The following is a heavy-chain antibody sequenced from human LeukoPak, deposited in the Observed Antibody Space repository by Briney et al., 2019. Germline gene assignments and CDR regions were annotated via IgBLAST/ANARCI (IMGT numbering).Heavy chain of an antibody. CDR3: ARGGVTGDYFDY. J-gene: IGHJ4*02. D-gene: IGHD3-10*01. Sequence: GGSLRLSCAASGFTFSSYDMHWVRQAPGKGLEWVAVISYEGRNKYYADSVKGRFTISRDNSKNTLYLQMNSLRAEDTAVYYCARGGVTGDYFDYWGQGTLVSVSS. CDR1: GFTFSSYD. CDR2: ISYEGRNK. V-gene: IGHV3-30*03.